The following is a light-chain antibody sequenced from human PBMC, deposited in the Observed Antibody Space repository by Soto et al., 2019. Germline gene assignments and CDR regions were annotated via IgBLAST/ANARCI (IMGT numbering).Light chain of an antibody. CDR2: DAS. V-gene: IGKV1-33*01. CDR3: QQYDNLPLT. Sequence: DIQMTQSPSSLSASVGDRVTITCQASQDINNYLNWYQQKSGKAPKLLIYDASDLETGVPSRFSGSGSGTDFTFTISSLQPEDIETYYCQQYDNLPLTFGAGTKVDIX. J-gene: IGKJ4*01. CDR1: QDINNY.